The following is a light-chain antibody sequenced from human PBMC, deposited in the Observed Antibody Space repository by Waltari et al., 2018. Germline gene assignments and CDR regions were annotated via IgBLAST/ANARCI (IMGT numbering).Light chain of an antibody. J-gene: IGLJ2*01. CDR2: EVN. Sequence: QSALTQPASVSGSPGQSITISCTGTSSDVGNYNLVSWYQHHPGKALKLMIYEVNKRPSGVSNRFSGSKSGNTASLTISGLQAEDEADYSCCSYAGSSTSVVFGGGTKLTVL. V-gene: IGLV2-23*02. CDR3: CSYAGSSTSVV. CDR1: SSDVGNYNL.